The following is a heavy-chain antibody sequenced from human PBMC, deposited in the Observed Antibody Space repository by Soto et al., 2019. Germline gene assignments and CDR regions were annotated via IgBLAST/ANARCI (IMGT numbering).Heavy chain of an antibody. J-gene: IGHJ3*02. CDR2: ISSSSSYI. CDR3: ARDPLWASDDAFDI. Sequence: PGGSLRLSCAASGFTFSSYAMSWVRQAPGKGLEWVSSISSSSSYIYYADSVKGRFTISRDNAKNSLYLQMNSLRAEDTAVYYCARDPLWASDDAFDIWGQGTMVTVSS. CDR1: GFTFSSYA. D-gene: IGHD1-26*01. V-gene: IGHV3-21*01.